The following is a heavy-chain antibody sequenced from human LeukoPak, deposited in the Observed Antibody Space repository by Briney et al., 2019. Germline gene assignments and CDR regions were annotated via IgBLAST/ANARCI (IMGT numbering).Heavy chain of an antibody. D-gene: IGHD3-10*01. CDR2: IIPIFGTA. CDR1: GGTFSSYA. J-gene: IGHJ5*02. V-gene: IGHV1-69*13. Sequence: ASVKVSCKASGGTFSSYAISWVRQAPGQGLEWMGGIIPIFGTANYAQKFQGRVTITADESTSTAYMELSSLRSEDTAVYYCAREGVAMVRDPNWFDPWGQGTQVTVSS. CDR3: AREGVAMVRDPNWFDP.